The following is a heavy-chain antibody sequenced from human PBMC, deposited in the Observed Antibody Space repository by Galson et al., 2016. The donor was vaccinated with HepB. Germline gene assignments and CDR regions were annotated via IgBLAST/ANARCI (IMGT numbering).Heavy chain of an antibody. Sequence: SVKVSCKASGHTFSGYYLHWVRQAPGQGLEWMGRINPNSGAANFAQKFQGRVTMTRDTSITTVDIELSSLTSDDTAVYSCARGRDYMGRRGFDYWGQGTLVTVSS. D-gene: IGHD3-10*01. V-gene: IGHV1-2*06. CDR1: GHTFSGYY. CDR3: ARGRDYMGRRGFDY. J-gene: IGHJ4*02. CDR2: INPNSGAA.